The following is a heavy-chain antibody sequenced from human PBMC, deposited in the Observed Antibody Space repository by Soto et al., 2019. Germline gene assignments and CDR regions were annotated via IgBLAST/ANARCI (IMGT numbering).Heavy chain of an antibody. CDR3: ASVSRYDSSVEH. V-gene: IGHV3-30-3*01. CDR1: GFTFSSYA. J-gene: IGHJ4*02. Sequence: PVWSLRLFCAAAGFTFSSYAMHWVRQAPSKRLEWVAVISYDGSNKYYADSVKGRFTISRANSKNTLYLQMNSLRAEDTAVYYCASVSRYDSSVEHCGQEPLVTLSS. CDR2: ISYDGSNK. D-gene: IGHD5-12*01.